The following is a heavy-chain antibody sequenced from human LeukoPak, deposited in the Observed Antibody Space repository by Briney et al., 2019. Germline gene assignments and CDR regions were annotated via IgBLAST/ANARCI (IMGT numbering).Heavy chain of an antibody. J-gene: IGHJ5*02. D-gene: IGHD2-2*01. CDR2: IIPIFGTA. CDR1: GGTFSSYA. Sequence: ASVKVSCKASGGTFSSYAISWVRQAPGQGLEWMGGIIPIFGTANYAQKFQGRVTITADESTSTAYMELRSLRSDDTAVYYCARAAHCSSTSCYEGSDWFDPWGQGTLVTVSS. V-gene: IGHV1-69*01. CDR3: ARAAHCSSTSCYEGSDWFDP.